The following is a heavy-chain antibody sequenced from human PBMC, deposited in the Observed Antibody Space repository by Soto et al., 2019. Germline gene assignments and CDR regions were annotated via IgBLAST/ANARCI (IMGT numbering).Heavy chain of an antibody. J-gene: IGHJ6*02. CDR3: ARDHRSLGDYYGIDV. Sequence: SETLSLTCAVYGDSISSTGFYWSWIRQHPGKALEWIGYIHYTGSTSYNPSLKSRLAISLDASKNQFSLSLSSVTSADTAVYYCARDHRSLGDYYGIDVWGQGTTVTVSS. V-gene: IGHV4-31*11. CDR1: GDSISSTGFY. CDR2: IHYTGST. D-gene: IGHD3-10*01.